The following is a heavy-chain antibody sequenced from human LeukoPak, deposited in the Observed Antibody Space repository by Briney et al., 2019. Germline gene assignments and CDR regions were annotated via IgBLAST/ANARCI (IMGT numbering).Heavy chain of an antibody. J-gene: IGHJ2*01. CDR3: ARGKWELLSHYWCFDL. Sequence: SQTLSLTCAISGDSVSSNSAAWNWIRQSPSRGLEWLGRTYYRSKWYNDYEVSVKSRITINPDTSKNQFSLQLNSVTPEDTAVYYCARGKWELLSHYWCFDLWGRGTLVTVSS. D-gene: IGHD1-26*01. CDR1: GDSVSSNSAA. V-gene: IGHV6-1*01. CDR2: TYYRSKWYN.